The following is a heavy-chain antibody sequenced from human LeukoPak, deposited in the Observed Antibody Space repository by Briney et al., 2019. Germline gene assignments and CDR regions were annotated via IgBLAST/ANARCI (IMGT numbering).Heavy chain of an antibody. CDR3: ANSPKSDY. CDR1: GFTFSSYG. V-gene: IGHV3-23*01. CDR2: ITGSGGST. J-gene: IGHJ4*02. Sequence: HSGGSLRLSCAASGFTFSSYGMSWFRQAPGKGLEWLSAITGSGGSTYYADSVQGRFTISRDNSKNTLYLQMSSLRVEDTAVYYCANSPKSDYWGQGTLVTVSS.